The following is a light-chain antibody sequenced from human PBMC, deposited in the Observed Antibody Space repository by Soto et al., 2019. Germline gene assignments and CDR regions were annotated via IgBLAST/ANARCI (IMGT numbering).Light chain of an antibody. Sequence: QSALTQPASVSGSPGQSITISCTGASTDIGYYDLVSWYQQHPGKAPKLMIYEDSERPSGVSNRFSGSKSGNTASLTISGLQAEDEADYYCCSYARSSTYVFGTGTKLTVL. CDR1: STDIGYYDL. CDR2: EDS. CDR3: CSYARSSTYV. J-gene: IGLJ1*01. V-gene: IGLV2-23*01.